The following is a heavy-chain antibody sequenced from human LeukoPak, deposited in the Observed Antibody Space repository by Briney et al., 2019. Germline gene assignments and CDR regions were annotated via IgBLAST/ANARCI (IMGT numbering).Heavy chain of an antibody. CDR2: ISAYNGNT. J-gene: IGHJ5*02. Sequence: ASVKVSCKASGYTFTTYGISWVRQAPGQGLEWTGWISAYNGNTNYAQYFQGRVTMTTDTSTTTAYMELRSLRSDDTAVYFCAREAEGSGSFGGPWGQGTLVTVSS. CDR1: GYTFTTYG. V-gene: IGHV1-18*01. D-gene: IGHD3-10*01. CDR3: AREAEGSGSFGGP.